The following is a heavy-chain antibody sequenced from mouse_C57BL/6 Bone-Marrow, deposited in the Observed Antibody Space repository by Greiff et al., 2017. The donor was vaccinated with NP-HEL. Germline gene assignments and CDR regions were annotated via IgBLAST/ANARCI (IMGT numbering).Heavy chain of an antibody. Sequence: VQLQQSGAELVRPGASVKLSCTASGFNIKDDYMHWVKQRPEQGLEWIGWIDPENGDTEYASKFQGKATITADTSSNTAYLQLSSLTSEDTAVYYCTTEATVASMDYWGQGTSVTVSS. CDR2: IDPENGDT. CDR1: GFNIKDDY. CDR3: TTEATVASMDY. J-gene: IGHJ4*01. V-gene: IGHV14-4*01. D-gene: IGHD1-1*01.